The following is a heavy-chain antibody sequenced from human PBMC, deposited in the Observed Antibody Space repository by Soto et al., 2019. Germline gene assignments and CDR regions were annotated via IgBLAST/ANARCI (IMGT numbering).Heavy chain of an antibody. CDR3: AHSREQLAPRYFDY. D-gene: IGHD6-6*01. CDR2: IYWDDDK. CDR1: GFSLSTSVVG. V-gene: IGHV2-5*02. J-gene: IGHJ4*02. Sequence: QITLKESGPTLVKPTQTLTLTCTFSGFSLSTSVVGVGWIRQPPGKALEWLALIYWDDDKRYSPSLKSRLTIPKDTSKHQVVLTMANMDPVDTATYYCAHSREQLAPRYFDYWGQGTMVTVSS.